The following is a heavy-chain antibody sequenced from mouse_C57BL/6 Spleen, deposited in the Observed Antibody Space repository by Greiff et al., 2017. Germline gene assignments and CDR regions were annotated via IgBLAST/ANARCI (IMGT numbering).Heavy chain of an antibody. CDR1: GYTFTDYN. V-gene: IGHV1-18*01. CDR2: INPNNGGT. J-gene: IGHJ1*03. CDR3: ARGCINWCFDV. Sequence: VQLKQSGPELVKPGASVKIPCKASGYTFTDYNMDWVKQSHGKSLEWIGDINPNNGGTIYNQKFKGKATLTVDKSSSTAYMELRSRTSEDTAVYYCARGCINWCFDVWGTGTTVTVSS.